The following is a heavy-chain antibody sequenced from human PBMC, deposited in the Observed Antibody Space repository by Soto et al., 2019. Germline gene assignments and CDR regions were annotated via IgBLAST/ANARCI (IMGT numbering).Heavy chain of an antibody. CDR2: ISTDSGDT. V-gene: IGHV1-18*01. CDR3: ARHHGPTTSENWFDP. J-gene: IGHJ5*02. Sequence: QVHLVQSGVEVKTPGASVKVSCQASGYTFFTYDISWVRQAPGQGLERLGWISTDSGDTKYAQKFQGRVTMTTDTSMTTAYLELRSLRSDDTAVYYCARHHGPTTSENWFDPWGQGTLVTVSS. CDR1: GYTFFTYD. D-gene: IGHD5-12*01.